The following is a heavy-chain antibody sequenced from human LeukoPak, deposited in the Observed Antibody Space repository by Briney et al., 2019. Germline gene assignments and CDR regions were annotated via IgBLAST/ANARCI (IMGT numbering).Heavy chain of an antibody. CDR1: GGSISSGGYY. CDR2: IYYSGST. V-gene: IGHV4-31*03. D-gene: IGHD3-22*01. J-gene: IGHJ2*01. CDR3: ARVRFYYDNGGYFDL. Sequence: SQTLSLTCTVSGGSISSGGYYWSWIRQHPGKGLEWIGYIYYSGSTYYNPSLKSRVTMSVDTSKIKFSLNLTSMTAADTAVYYCARVRFYYDNGGYFDLWGRGTLVTVSS.